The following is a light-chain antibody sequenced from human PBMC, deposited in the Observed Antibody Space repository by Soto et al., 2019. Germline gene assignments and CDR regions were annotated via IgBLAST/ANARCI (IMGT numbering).Light chain of an antibody. V-gene: IGKV3-20*01. CDR2: AAS. CDR3: QQYGRSPST. Sequence: IVLTQSPGTLSLSPGERATLSCRASQSVSSGSLAWYQQKPGQAPRLLIYAASSRATGIPDRFSGSGSGTAFTLTISRVEPEDFAVYYCQQYGRSPSTFDQGTRLEIK. CDR1: QSVSSGS. J-gene: IGKJ5*01.